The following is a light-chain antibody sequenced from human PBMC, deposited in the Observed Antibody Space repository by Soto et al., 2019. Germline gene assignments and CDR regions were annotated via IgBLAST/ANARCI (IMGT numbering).Light chain of an antibody. CDR1: QSVSSN. CDR3: QQYNNWPLT. J-gene: IGKJ4*01. Sequence: EIVMTQSPATLSVSPVERATLSCRASQSVSSNLAWYQQKPGQAPGLLIYGASTRATGIPARFSGSGSGTEFTLTISSLQSEDFAVYYCQQYNNWPLTFGGGTKVDIK. V-gene: IGKV3-15*01. CDR2: GAS.